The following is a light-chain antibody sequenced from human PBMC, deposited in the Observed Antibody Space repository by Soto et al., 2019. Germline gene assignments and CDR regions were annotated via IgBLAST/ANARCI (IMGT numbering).Light chain of an antibody. CDR2: LNSDGSH. J-gene: IGLJ2*01. V-gene: IGLV4-69*01. Sequence: QPVLTQSPSASASLGASVKLTCTLSSGHSSYAIAWHQQQPEKGPRYLMKLNSDGSHSKGDGIHDRFSSSSSGAERYLTIPNPESEDEADYYCQTWGRGGVVFGGGTKLTVL. CDR3: QTWGRGGVV. CDR1: SGHSSYA.